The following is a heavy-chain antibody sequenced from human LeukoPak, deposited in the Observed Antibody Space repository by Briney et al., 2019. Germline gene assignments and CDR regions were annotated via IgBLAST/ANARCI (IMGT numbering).Heavy chain of an antibody. Sequence: GGSLRLSCAASGFTFSSYAMHWVRQAPGKGLEWVAVISYDGSNKYYADSVKGRFTISRDNSKYTLHLQMNSLRAEDTAVYYCAKDRGYSNYGMDVWGQGTTVTVSS. J-gene: IGHJ6*02. CDR1: GFTFSSYA. V-gene: IGHV3-30*18. D-gene: IGHD3-22*01. CDR3: AKDRGYSNYGMDV. CDR2: ISYDGSNK.